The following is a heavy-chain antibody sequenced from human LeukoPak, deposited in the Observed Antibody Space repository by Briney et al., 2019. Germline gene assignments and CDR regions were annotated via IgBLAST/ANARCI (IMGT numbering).Heavy chain of an antibody. D-gene: IGHD5-18*01. V-gene: IGHV4-34*01. J-gene: IGHJ4*02. CDR1: GGSFSGYY. CDR2: INHSGST. CDR3: ARLTSGYSYGYSFDY. Sequence: SETLSLTCAVYGGSFSGYYWSWIRQPPGKGLEWIGEINHSGSTNYNPSLKSRVTISVDTSKNQFSLKLSSVTAADTAVYYCARLTSGYSYGYSFDYWGQGTLVTVSS.